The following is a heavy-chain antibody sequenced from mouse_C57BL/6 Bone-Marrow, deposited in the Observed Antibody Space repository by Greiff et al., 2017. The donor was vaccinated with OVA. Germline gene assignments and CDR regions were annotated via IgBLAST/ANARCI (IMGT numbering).Heavy chain of an antibody. D-gene: IGHD1-1*01. V-gene: IGHV14-4*01. J-gene: IGHJ2*01. Sequence: EESGAELVRPGASVKLSCTASGFNIKDDYMHWVKQRPEQGLEWIGWIDPENGDTEYASKFQGKATITADTSSNTAYLQLSSLTSEDTAVYYCTTSITTVVNWGQGTTLTVSS. CDR2: IDPENGDT. CDR3: TTSITTVVN. CDR1: GFNIKDDY.